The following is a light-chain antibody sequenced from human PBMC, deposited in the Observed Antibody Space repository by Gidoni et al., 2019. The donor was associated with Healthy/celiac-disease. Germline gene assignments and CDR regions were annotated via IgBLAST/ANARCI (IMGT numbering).Light chain of an antibody. CDR1: QSVSSSY. J-gene: IGKJ3*01. Sequence: EIVLTQSPGTLSLSPGARATLSCRASQSVSSSYLAWYQQKPGQAPRLLIYGASSRATGIPDRFSGSGSGTDFTLTISRLEPEDFAGYYCQQYGSSPFTFGPGTKVEIK. CDR3: QQYGSSPFT. V-gene: IGKV3-20*01. CDR2: GAS.